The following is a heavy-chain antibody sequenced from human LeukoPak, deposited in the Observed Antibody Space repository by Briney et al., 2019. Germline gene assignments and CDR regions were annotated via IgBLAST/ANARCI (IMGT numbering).Heavy chain of an antibody. CDR2: IKQDGSEK. CDR1: GFTFSSHW. J-gene: IGHJ4*02. V-gene: IGHV3-7*01. Sequence: GGSLRLSCAASGFTFSSHWMSWVRQAPGKGLEWVANIKQDGSEKFYVDSVKGRFTISRDNAKNSLYLQMNSLRAEDTAVYYCARDRTGFDYWGQGTLVTVSS. CDR3: ARDRTGFDY. D-gene: IGHD1-1*01.